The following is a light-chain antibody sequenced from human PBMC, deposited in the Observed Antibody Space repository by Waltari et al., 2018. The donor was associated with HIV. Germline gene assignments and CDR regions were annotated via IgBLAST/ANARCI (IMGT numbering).Light chain of an antibody. CDR1: SSAVWSYNL. J-gene: IGLJ1*01. CDR2: EGS. Sequence: QSALTQPASVSGSPGQSIPISCTGTSSAVWSYNLVSWYQQHPGKAPKVMIYEGSKRPSGVSNRFSGSKSGNTASLTISGLQAEDEADYYCCSYTGSSTRRPYVFGTGTKVTVL. V-gene: IGLV2-23*01. CDR3: CSYTGSSTRRPYV.